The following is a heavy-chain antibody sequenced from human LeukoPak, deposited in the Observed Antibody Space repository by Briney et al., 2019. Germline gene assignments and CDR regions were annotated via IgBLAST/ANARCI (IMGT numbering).Heavy chain of an antibody. V-gene: IGHV3-48*04. Sequence: PGGSLRLSCAASGFTFSSYAMSWVRQAPGKGLEWVSYISSSGSTIYYADSVKGRFTISRDNAKNSLYLQMNSLRAEDTAVYYCGGWDYDSQRPPDYWGQGTLVTVSS. D-gene: IGHD3-22*01. J-gene: IGHJ4*02. CDR1: GFTFSSYA. CDR3: GGWDYDSQRPPDY. CDR2: ISSSGSTI.